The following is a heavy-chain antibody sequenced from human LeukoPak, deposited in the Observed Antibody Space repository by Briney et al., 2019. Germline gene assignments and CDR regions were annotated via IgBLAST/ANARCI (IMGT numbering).Heavy chain of an antibody. CDR1: GYFISSGYY. CDR3: ARETSQKGAYYMDV. V-gene: IGHV4-38-2*02. CDR2: IYYSGST. D-gene: IGHD3-16*01. J-gene: IGHJ6*03. Sequence: SETLSLTCTVSGYFISSGYYWGWIRQPPGKGLEWIGSIYYSGSTYYNPSLKSRVTISVDTSKNQFSLKLSSVTAADTAVYYCARETSQKGAYYMDVWGKGTTVTISS.